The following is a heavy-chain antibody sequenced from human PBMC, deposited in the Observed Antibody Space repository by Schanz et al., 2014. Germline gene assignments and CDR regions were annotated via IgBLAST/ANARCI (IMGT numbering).Heavy chain of an antibody. CDR3: ARVRAYDYGAEAHGMDV. CDR2: ISSTSTYL. V-gene: IGHV3-21*04. D-gene: IGHD4-17*01. Sequence: EVQLVESGGGLVEPGGSLGLSCAASGFTLSNAWMSWVRQAPGKGLEWVSSISSTSTYLYYADSVKGRFTISRDNSKNTLYLQMNSLRAEDTAVYYCARVRAYDYGAEAHGMDVWGHGTTVTFSS. J-gene: IGHJ6*02. CDR1: GFTLSNAW.